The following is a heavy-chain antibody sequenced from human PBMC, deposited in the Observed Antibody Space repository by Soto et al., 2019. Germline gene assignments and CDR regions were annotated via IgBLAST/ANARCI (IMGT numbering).Heavy chain of an antibody. CDR1: GGSISSGGYY. Sequence: ASETLSLTCTVSGGSISSGGYYWSWIRQHPGKGLEWIGYIYYSGSTYYNPSLKSRVTISVDTSKNQFSLKLSSVTAADTAVYYCARGDDILTYYFDYWGQGTLVTVSS. V-gene: IGHV4-31*03. CDR3: ARGDDILTYYFDY. J-gene: IGHJ4*02. D-gene: IGHD3-9*01. CDR2: IYYSGST.